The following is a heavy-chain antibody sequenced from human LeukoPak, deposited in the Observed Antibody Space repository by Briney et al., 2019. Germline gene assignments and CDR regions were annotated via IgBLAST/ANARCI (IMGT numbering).Heavy chain of an antibody. Sequence: SVEVSCKASGGTFSSYAISWVRQAPGQGLEWMGGIIPIFGTANYAQKFQGRVTITADESTSTAYMELSSLRSEDTAVYYCARDYCSSTSCYNFDYWGQGTLVTVSS. CDR3: ARDYCSSTSCYNFDY. V-gene: IGHV1-69*13. CDR1: GGTFSSYA. D-gene: IGHD2-2*02. J-gene: IGHJ4*02. CDR2: IIPIFGTA.